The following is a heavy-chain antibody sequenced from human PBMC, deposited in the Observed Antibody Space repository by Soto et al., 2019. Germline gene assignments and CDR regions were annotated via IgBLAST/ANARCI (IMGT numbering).Heavy chain of an antibody. CDR2: IIPVFGTT. J-gene: IGHJ6*02. CDR1: GGTFSNYT. CDR3: ARSSPYIVVRKPTGNQEYYGMDV. Sequence: QVQLVQSGAEVKKPGSSVKVFCKASGGTFSNYTISWVRQAPGQGLEWMGGIIPVFGTTDYEQKFQGRVTITADGSTSTVYMKLSSLRSADTAVYYCARSSPYIVVRKPTGNQEYYGMDVWGQGTTVTVSS. D-gene: IGHD2-2*01. V-gene: IGHV1-69*01.